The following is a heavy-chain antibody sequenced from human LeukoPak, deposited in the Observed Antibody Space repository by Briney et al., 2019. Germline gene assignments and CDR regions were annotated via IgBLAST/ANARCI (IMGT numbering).Heavy chain of an antibody. CDR3: ARDFGSSSDTLGWFDP. D-gene: IGHD6-13*01. CDR2: INPSGGST. CDR1: GYTFTSYY. V-gene: IGHV1-46*01. Sequence: GASVKVSCKASGYTFTSYYMHWVRQAPGQGLEWMGIINPSGGSTSSAQKFQGRVTMTRDTSTSTVYMELSSLRSEDTAVYYCARDFGSSSDTLGWFDPWGQGTLVTVSS. J-gene: IGHJ5*02.